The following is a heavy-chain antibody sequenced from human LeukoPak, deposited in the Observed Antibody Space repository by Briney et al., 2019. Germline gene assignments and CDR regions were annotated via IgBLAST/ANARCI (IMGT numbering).Heavy chain of an antibody. CDR2: IKQDGSEK. J-gene: IGHJ4*02. V-gene: IGHV3-7*01. CDR1: EFTFSSYW. CDR3: ARNAACTTSTCYKQIDS. Sequence: PGGSLRLSCAASEFTFSSYWMSWVRQAPGKGLEWVASIKQDGSEKYYVDSVKGQVTISRDNAKNSLYLQMNSLRADDTGVYYCARNAACTTSTCYKQIDSWGQGTLVTVSS. D-gene: IGHD1-1*01.